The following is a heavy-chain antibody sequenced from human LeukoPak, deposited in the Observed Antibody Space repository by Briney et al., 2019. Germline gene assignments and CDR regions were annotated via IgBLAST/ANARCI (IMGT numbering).Heavy chain of an antibody. D-gene: IGHD5-18*01. Sequence: GRSLRLSCAASGFTFSSYGMHWVRQAPGKGLEWVAVISYDGSNKYYADSVKGRFTISRDNSKNTLYLQMNSLRAEDTAVYYCAKADSWIQLWLMDYWGQGTLVTASS. CDR1: GFTFSSYG. J-gene: IGHJ4*02. CDR3: AKADSWIQLWLMDY. CDR2: ISYDGSNK. V-gene: IGHV3-30*18.